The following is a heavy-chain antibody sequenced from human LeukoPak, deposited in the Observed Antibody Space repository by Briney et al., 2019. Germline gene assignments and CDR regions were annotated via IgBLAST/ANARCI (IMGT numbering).Heavy chain of an antibody. J-gene: IGHJ5*02. CDR1: GYTFTGYC. D-gene: IGHD3-10*01. CDR2: INPSSGGT. Sequence: ASAKVSCKASGYTFTGYCIHWVRQAPGQGLEWMGWINPSSGGTNYAQKFQGWATMTRDTSISTAYMELSRLRSDDTAVYYCAREGDVSGRNWFDPWGQGTLVTVSS. CDR3: AREGDVSGRNWFDP. V-gene: IGHV1-2*04.